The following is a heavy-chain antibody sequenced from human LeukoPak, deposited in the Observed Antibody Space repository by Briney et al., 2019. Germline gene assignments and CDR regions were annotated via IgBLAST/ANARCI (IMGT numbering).Heavy chain of an antibody. CDR3: ARDASYDILTGHYYHYGMDV. Sequence: GGSLRLSCAASGFTFSSYSMNWVRQAPGKGLEAISSISSSSSYIDYADSAKGRFTISRDNAKTSLYLQMNSLRAEDTAVYYCARDASYDILTGHYYHYGMDVWGQGTTVTVSS. CDR1: GFTFSSYS. D-gene: IGHD3-9*01. CDR2: ISSSSSYI. V-gene: IGHV3-21*01. J-gene: IGHJ6*02.